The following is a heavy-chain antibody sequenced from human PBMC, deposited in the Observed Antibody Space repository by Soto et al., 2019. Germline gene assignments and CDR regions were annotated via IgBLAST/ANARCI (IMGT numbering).Heavy chain of an antibody. CDR2: ISGSGGST. CDR1: GFTFSSYA. J-gene: IGHJ4*02. V-gene: IGHV3-23*01. CDR3: AKVHEYYDFWSGYYWISDY. Sequence: GGSLRLSCAASGFTFSSYAMSWVRQAPGKGLEWVSAISGSGGSTYYADSVKGRFTISRDNSKNTLYLQMNSLRAEDTAVYYCAKVHEYYDFWSGYYWISDYWGQGTLVTVSS. D-gene: IGHD3-3*01.